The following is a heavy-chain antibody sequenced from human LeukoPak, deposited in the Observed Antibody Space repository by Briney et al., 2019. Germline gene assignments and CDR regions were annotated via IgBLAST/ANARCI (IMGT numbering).Heavy chain of an antibody. CDR3: ARSLAARSLDY. D-gene: IGHD6-6*01. V-gene: IGHV7-4-1*02. CDR2: VNTNTGNP. Sequence: ASVKVSCKASGYTFTTYAMNWVRQAPGQGLEWMGWVNTNTGNPTYAQGFTGRFVFSLDTSVSTAYLQISSLKAEDTAMYYCARSLAARSLDYWGQGTLVTVSS. J-gene: IGHJ4*02. CDR1: GYTFTTYA.